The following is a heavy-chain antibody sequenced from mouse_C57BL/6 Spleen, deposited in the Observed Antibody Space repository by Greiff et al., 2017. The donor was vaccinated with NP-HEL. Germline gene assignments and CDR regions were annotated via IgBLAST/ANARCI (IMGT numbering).Heavy chain of an antibody. Sequence: QVQLQQPGAELVKPGASVKMSCKASGYTFTSYWITWVKQRPGQGLEWIGDIYPGSGSTNYNEKFKSKATLTVDTSSSTAYMQLSSLTSEDSAVYYCARYGHYGYDGTAFAYWGQGTLVTVSA. D-gene: IGHD2-2*01. CDR2: IYPGSGST. CDR1: GYTFTSYW. V-gene: IGHV1-55*01. CDR3: ARYGHYGYDGTAFAY. J-gene: IGHJ3*01.